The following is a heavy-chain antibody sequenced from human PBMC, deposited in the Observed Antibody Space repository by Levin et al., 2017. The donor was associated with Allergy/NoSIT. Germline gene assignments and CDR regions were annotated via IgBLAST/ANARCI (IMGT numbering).Heavy chain of an antibody. CDR1: GGSFSGYY. Sequence: SETLSLTCAVYGGSFSGYYWSWIRQPPGKGLEWIGEINHSGSTNYNPSLKSRVTISVDTSKNQFSLKLSSVTAADTAVYYCARGRKRYYDFWSGYYDYWGQGTLVTVSS. D-gene: IGHD3-3*01. CDR3: ARGRKRYYDFWSGYYDY. J-gene: IGHJ4*02. V-gene: IGHV4-34*01. CDR2: INHSGST.